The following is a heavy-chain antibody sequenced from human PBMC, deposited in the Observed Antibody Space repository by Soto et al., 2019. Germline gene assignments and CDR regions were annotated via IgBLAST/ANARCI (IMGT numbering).Heavy chain of an antibody. J-gene: IGHJ3*02. CDR3: AKDGSVSRYAFDI. V-gene: IGHV3-30*18. CDR1: GFTFSSYG. CDR2: VSSDGSGK. Sequence: GGSLRLSCAASGFTFSSYGMHWVRQAPGKGLEWVAGVSSDGSGKYYADSVKGRFTLSRDNFKNTLYLEMNSLRPEDTAVYYCAKDGSVSRYAFDIWGQGTMVTVSS. D-gene: IGHD1-26*01.